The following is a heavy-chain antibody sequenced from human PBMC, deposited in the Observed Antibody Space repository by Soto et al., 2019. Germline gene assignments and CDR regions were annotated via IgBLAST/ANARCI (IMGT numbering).Heavy chain of an antibody. CDR1: GYTFTSYG. V-gene: IGHV1-18*03. CDR2: ISAHNGNT. J-gene: IGHJ4*02. D-gene: IGHD1-1*01. Sequence: QVHLVQSGAEVKKPGASVKVSCKCSGYTFTSYGITWVRQAPGQGLEWMGWISAHNGNTDYAQKVQGRVTVTRDTSTSTAYMELRSLRSEDMAVYYCARGRYGDYWGQGALVTVSS. CDR3: ARGRYGDY.